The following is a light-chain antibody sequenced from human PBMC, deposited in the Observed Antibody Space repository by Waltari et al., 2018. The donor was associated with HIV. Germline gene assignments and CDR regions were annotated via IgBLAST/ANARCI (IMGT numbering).Light chain of an antibody. V-gene: IGLV1-47*01. Sequence: QSVLTQPPSASGTPGQRVTIPCSGSSPNHGSYYVNWYQQLPGTAPKLLIYRNNQRPSGVPDRFSGSKSGTSASLAINGLRSEDEADYYCAAWTDSLTAVVFGGGTKLSVL. CDR1: SPNHGSYY. CDR2: RNN. J-gene: IGLJ2*01. CDR3: AAWTDSLTAVV.